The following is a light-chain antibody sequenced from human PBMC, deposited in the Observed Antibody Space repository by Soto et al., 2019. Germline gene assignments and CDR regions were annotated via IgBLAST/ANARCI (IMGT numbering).Light chain of an antibody. V-gene: IGLV2-14*01. CDR2: EVS. CDR3: SSYTSSSTPWV. CDR1: SSDVGGYNY. Sequence: QSALTQPASVSGSPGQSITISCTGTSSDVGGYNYVSWYQQHPGKAPKLMIYEVSNRPSGVSNRFSGSKSGNTASLTISGLPAEDEADYSCSSYTSSSTPWVFGGGTQLTVL. J-gene: IGLJ3*02.